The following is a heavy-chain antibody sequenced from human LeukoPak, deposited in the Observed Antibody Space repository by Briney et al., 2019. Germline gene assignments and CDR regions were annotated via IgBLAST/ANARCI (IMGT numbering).Heavy chain of an antibody. Sequence: SETLSLTCTVSGYSISSGYYWSWILQPAGKGLEWIGRIYTSGSTNYNPSLKSRVTISVDTSKNQFSLKLSSVTAADTAVYYCARTSAAAGSDYWGQGTLVTVSS. V-gene: IGHV4-61*02. CDR2: IYTSGST. CDR1: GYSISSGYY. CDR3: ARTSAAAGSDY. J-gene: IGHJ4*02. D-gene: IGHD6-13*01.